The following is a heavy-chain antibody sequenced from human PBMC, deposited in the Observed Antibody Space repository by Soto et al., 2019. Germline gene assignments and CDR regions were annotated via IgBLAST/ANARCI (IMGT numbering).Heavy chain of an antibody. J-gene: IGHJ4*02. V-gene: IGHV3-23*01. CDR2: ITNSGGDT. CDR1: GLTFSSNA. D-gene: IGHD3-10*01. CDR3: ARASGESYPGSRVFDS. Sequence: GGSLRLSCAASGLTFSSNAMSWVRQAPGKGLEWVSVITNSGGDTLYADSVKGRFAIFRDNSKNTLYLQMISLRAEDTAVYYCARASGESYPGSRVFDSWGQGTRVTASS.